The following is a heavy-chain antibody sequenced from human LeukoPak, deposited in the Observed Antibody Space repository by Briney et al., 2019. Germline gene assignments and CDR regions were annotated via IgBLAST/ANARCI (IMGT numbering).Heavy chain of an antibody. CDR2: ISGSGGST. CDR1: GFTFSSYA. Sequence: GGSLRLSCAASGFTFSSYAVSWVRQAPGKGLEWVSSISGSGGSTYSADSVKGRFTISRDNSKNTLYLQMNGLRAEDTAVYYCAKDRSCTNDICHGDFDYWGQGTLVTVSS. D-gene: IGHD2-8*01. V-gene: IGHV3-23*01. CDR3: AKDRSCTNDICHGDFDY. J-gene: IGHJ4*02.